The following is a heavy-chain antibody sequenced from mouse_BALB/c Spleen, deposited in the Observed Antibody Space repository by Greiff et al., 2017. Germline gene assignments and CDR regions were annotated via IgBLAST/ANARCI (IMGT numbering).Heavy chain of an antibody. V-gene: IGHV2-6-7*01. Sequence: VQRVESGPGLVAPSQSLSITCTVSGFSLTGYGVNWVRQPPGKGLEWLGMIWGDGSTDYNSALKSRLSISKDNSKSQVFLKMNSLQTDDTARYYCAREDGNYVDAMDYWGQGTSVTGSS. J-gene: IGHJ4*01. CDR3: AREDGNYVDAMDY. CDR2: IWGDGST. CDR1: GFSLTGYG. D-gene: IGHD2-1*01.